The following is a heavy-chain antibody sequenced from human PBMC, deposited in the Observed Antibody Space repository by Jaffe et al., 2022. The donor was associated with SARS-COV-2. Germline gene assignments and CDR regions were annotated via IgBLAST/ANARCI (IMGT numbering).Heavy chain of an antibody. CDR1: GFTFSNYW. CDR2: INSDGSGT. V-gene: IGHV3-74*01. Sequence: EVQLVESGGGLVQPGESLRLSCAASGFTFSNYWMHWVRQAAGKGLVWVSRINSDGSGTSYADSVKGRFTISRDNAKNTLYLQMNSLRVDDSAVYYCLRYGSGRGDAFDVWGPGTMVTVSS. J-gene: IGHJ3*01. D-gene: IGHD3-10*01. CDR3: LRYGSGRGDAFDV.